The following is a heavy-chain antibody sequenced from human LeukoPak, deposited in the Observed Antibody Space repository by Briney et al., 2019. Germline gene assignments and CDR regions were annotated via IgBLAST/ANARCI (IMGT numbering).Heavy chain of an antibody. CDR3: ARVSPVNYYDSSGYYSAFDY. CDR1: GFTFSSYV. J-gene: IGHJ4*02. CDR2: IRYDGSNK. V-gene: IGHV3-30*02. D-gene: IGHD3-22*01. Sequence: GGSLRLSCAASGFTFSSYVMHWVRQAPGKGLEWVAFIRYDGSNKYYADSVKGRFTISRDNAKNTLYLQMNSLRAEDTAVYYCARVSPVNYYDSSGYYSAFDYWGQGTLVTVSS.